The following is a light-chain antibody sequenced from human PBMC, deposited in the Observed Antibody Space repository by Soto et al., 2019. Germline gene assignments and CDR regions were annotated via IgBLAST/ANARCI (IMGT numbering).Light chain of an antibody. V-gene: IGLV2-8*01. J-gene: IGLJ1*01. CDR2: EVT. CDR3: SSYTGGNPSYV. Sequence: QSVLTQPPSASGSPGQSVTISCTGTSSDVGGYDYVSWYQQHPGKAPKLMIYEVTIRPSGVSDRSSGSKSGNTASLTVSGLQAEDEADYYCSSYTGGNPSYVFGTGTKVTAL. CDR1: SSDVGGYDY.